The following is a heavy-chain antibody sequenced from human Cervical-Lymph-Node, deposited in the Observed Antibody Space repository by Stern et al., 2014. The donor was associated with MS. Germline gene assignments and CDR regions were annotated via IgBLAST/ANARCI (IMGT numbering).Heavy chain of an antibody. V-gene: IGHV1-18*01. CDR3: ARSGGSF. D-gene: IGHD3-16*01. CDR2: ISTNNGNT. CDR1: GYTFTNYG. J-gene: IGHJ4*02. Sequence: QVPLGQSGPEVKKPGASVKVSCKASGYTFTNYGINWVRQAHGHGLEWMGLISTNNGNTHYAQNIQGRVTMTTDTSTTSAYMELRSLRSDDTAVYYCARSGGSFWGRGTLVTVSS.